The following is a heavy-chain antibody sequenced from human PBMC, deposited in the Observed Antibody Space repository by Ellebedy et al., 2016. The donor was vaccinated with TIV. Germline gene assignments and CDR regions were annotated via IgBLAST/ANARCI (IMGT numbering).Heavy chain of an antibody. V-gene: IGHV4-34*01. CDR1: VGSFSGHY. D-gene: IGHD2-15*01. J-gene: IGHJ4*02. CDR2: IDHSGST. Sequence: SETLSLXCAVYVGSFSGHYWNWIRQPPGKGLEWIGEIDHSGSTIYNPSLKSRVTMSVDTSKNQFSVKLSSVTAADMAVYYCARGRPYCSGGSCYSYYFDYWGQGSLVTVSS. CDR3: ARGRPYCSGGSCYSYYFDY.